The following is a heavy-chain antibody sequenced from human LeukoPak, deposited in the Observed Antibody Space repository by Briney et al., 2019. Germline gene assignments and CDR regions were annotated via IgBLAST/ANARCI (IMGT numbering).Heavy chain of an antibody. Sequence: SETLSLTCAVYGGSFSGYYWSWIRQPPGKGLEWIGYIYYSGSTNYNPSLKSRVTISVDTSKNQFSLKLSSVTAAGTAVYYCARQDGYNFFDYWGQGTLVTVSS. V-gene: IGHV4-59*01. CDR2: IYYSGST. D-gene: IGHD5-24*01. CDR3: ARQDGYNFFDY. J-gene: IGHJ4*02. CDR1: GGSFSGYY.